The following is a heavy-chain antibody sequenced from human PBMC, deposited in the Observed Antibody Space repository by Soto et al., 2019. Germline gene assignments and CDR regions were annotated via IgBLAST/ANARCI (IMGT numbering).Heavy chain of an antibody. V-gene: IGHV4-30-2*01. CDR3: ARSREFDY. CDR2: IFPSGTT. Sequence: SETLSLPCGVSGGSLSGATYSWNWIRQPPGKGLEWIGYIFPSGTTYYNPSLKSRVTISIDVSKNQFSLSLRSFTAADTADYYGARSREFDYWRQGTLDTVSS. CDR1: GGSLSGATYS. J-gene: IGHJ4*02.